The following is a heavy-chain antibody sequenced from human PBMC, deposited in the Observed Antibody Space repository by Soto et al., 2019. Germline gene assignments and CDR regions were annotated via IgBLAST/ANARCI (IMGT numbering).Heavy chain of an antibody. CDR1: GFTFSSYW. D-gene: IGHD6-13*01. CDR3: PRDIAAATAY. Sequence: EVQLVESGGGLVQPGGSLRLSCAASGFTFSSYWMSWVRQAPGKGLEWVANIKQDGSEKYYVDSVKGRFTISRDNAKNSLYWQLNSRRSRDPAGYYVPRDIAAATAYWGQGTRVTVSS. CDR2: IKQDGSEK. J-gene: IGHJ4*02. V-gene: IGHV3-7*04.